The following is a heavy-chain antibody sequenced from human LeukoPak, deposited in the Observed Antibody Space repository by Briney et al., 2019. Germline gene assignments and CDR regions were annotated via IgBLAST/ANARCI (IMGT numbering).Heavy chain of an antibody. J-gene: IGHJ3*02. CDR3: ARQLYCSSTSCAAGDAFDI. Sequence: SETLSLTCTVSGGSLSSYYWSWIRQPPGKGLEGIGYIYYSGSTNYNPSLKSRVTISVDTSKNQFSLKLSSVTAADTAVYYCARQLYCSSTSCAAGDAFDIWGQGTMVTVSS. V-gene: IGHV4-59*08. D-gene: IGHD2-2*01. CDR2: IYYSGST. CDR1: GGSLSSYY.